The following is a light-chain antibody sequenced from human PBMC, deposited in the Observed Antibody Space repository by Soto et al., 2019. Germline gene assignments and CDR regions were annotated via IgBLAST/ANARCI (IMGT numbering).Light chain of an antibody. CDR1: SSNIGAGFD. Sequence: QSVLTQPPSVSGAPGQRITISCTGNSSNIGAGFDVHWYQQLPGTAPKLLIYANNNRPSGVPDRFSGSKSGTSASLAITGLQAEDEADYYCQSYDSSLSGSRVFGGGTKLTVL. J-gene: IGLJ2*01. V-gene: IGLV1-40*01. CDR2: ANN. CDR3: QSYDSSLSGSRV.